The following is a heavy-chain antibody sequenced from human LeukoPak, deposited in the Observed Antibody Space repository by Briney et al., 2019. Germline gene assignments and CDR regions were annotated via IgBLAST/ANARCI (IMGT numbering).Heavy chain of an antibody. CDR2: INPNSGGT. V-gene: IGHV1-2*06. D-gene: IGHD1-26*01. Sequence: ASVKVSCKASGYIFTGYYMHWVRQAPGQGLEWMGRINPNSGGTSYAQKFQGRVTMTRDTSISTAYMELSRLRSDDTAVYYCASEVVGATNRYFDLWGRGTLVTVSS. J-gene: IGHJ2*01. CDR3: ASEVVGATNRYFDL. CDR1: GYIFTGYY.